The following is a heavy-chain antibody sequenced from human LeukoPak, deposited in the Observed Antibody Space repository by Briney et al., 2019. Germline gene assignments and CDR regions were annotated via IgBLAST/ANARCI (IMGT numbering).Heavy chain of an antibody. CDR3: ARGPYDSSGYYGNWFDP. Sequence: ASVKVSFKVSGYTLTDLSMHWVRQATGQGLEWMGWMNPNSGNTGYAQKFQGRVTITRNTSISTAYMELSSLRSEDTAVYYCARGPYDSSGYYGNWFDPWGQGTLATVSS. CDR2: MNPNSGNT. V-gene: IGHV1-8*03. CDR1: GYTLTDLS. J-gene: IGHJ5*02. D-gene: IGHD3-22*01.